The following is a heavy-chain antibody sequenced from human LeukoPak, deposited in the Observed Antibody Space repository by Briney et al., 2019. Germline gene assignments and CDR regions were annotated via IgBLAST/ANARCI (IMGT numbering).Heavy chain of an antibody. V-gene: IGHV3-7*01. Sequence: PGGSLRLSCAASGFTFNSYWMSWVRQAPGKGLEWVANITQDGSEKYYVDSVKGRFTISRDNAKNSLYLQINSLRAEDTAVYYCARAPAPHCSSTSCYGYFRFDPWGQGTLVTVSS. CDR2: ITQDGSEK. CDR3: ARAPAPHCSSTSCYGYFRFDP. J-gene: IGHJ5*02. D-gene: IGHD2-2*01. CDR1: GFTFNSYW.